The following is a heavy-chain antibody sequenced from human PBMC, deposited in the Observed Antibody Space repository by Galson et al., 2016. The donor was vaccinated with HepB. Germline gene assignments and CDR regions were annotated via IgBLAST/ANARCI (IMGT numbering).Heavy chain of an antibody. V-gene: IGHV4-4*02. Sequence: LSLTCAVSGGSISSHDWWSWVRQPPGKGLEWIGEIYHSGSTNYNPSLKSRVTISVDNFKNQFSLKLTSVTAADTAVYYCARNGFYCLDYWGQGILVTVST. CDR1: GGSISSHDW. D-gene: IGHD2/OR15-2a*01. CDR2: IYHSGST. J-gene: IGHJ4*02. CDR3: ARNGFYCLDY.